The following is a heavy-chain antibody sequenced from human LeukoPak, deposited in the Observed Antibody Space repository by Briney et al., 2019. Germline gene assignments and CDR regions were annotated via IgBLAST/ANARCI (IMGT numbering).Heavy chain of an antibody. CDR2: IYYSGST. Sequence: SETLSLTCTVSGGSISSYYWSWIRQPPGKGLEWIGYIYYSGSTNYDPSLKSRVTISVDTSKNQFSLKMSSVTAADTAVYYCASGHYYGSGSYFGWCDPWGQGTLVTVSS. CDR3: ASGHYYGSGSYFGWCDP. CDR1: GGSISSYY. J-gene: IGHJ5*02. D-gene: IGHD3-10*01. V-gene: IGHV4-59*08.